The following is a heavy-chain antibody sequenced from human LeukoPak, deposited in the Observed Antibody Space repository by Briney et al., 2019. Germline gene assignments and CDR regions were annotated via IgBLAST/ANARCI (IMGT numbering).Heavy chain of an antibody. CDR1: GGSISSSSYY. CDR3: ARALRWKAFDI. CDR2: IYYSGST. V-gene: IGHV4-39*07. Sequence: SETLSLTCTVSGGSISSSSYYWGWIRQPPGKGLEWIGSIYYSGSTYHNSSLKSRVTISVDTSKNQFSLKLSSVTAADTAVYYCARALRWKAFDIWGQGTMVTVSS. D-gene: IGHD4-23*01. J-gene: IGHJ3*02.